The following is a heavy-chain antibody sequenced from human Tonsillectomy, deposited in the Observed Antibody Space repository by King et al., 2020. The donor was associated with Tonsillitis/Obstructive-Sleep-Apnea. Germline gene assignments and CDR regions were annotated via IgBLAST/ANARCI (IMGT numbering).Heavy chain of an antibody. CDR1: GYTFTSYY. J-gene: IGHJ4*02. CDR3: ARVAYSYVYFDY. CDR2: INPSGGST. Sequence: QLVQSGAEVKKPGASVKVYCKASGYTFTSYYMHWVRQAPGQGLEWMGIINPSGGSTSHAQKLQGRVTMTRDTPTSTVYMALRSLRSEDTAVYFCARVAYSYVYFDYWRQGTLVTVSS. D-gene: IGHD5-18*01. V-gene: IGHV1-46*01.